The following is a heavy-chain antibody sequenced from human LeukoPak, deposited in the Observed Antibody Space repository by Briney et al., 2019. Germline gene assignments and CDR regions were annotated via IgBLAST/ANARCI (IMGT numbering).Heavy chain of an antibody. J-gene: IGHJ2*01. Sequence: GGSLRLSCAASGFTFSSYDMHWVRQATGKGLEWVSAIGTAGDPYYPGSVKGRFTISRENAKISLYLQMNSLRAGDTAVYYCARSPATGRYFDLWGRGTLVTVSS. CDR1: GFTFSSYD. CDR2: IGTAGDP. D-gene: IGHD6-25*01. CDR3: ARSPATGRYFDL. V-gene: IGHV3-13*05.